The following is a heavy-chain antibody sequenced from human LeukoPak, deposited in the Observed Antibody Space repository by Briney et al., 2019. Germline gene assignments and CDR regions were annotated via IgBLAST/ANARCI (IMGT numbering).Heavy chain of an antibody. V-gene: IGHV1-69*13. CDR2: IIPIFGTA. Sequence: RASVKVSCKASGGTFSSYAISWVRQAPGQGLEWMGGIIPIFGTANYAQKFQGRVTITADESTSTAYMELSSLRSEDTAVYYCAKAGNPHGYSSGWYGGYWGQGTLVTVSS. CDR1: GGTFSSYA. CDR3: AKAGNPHGYSSGWYGGY. J-gene: IGHJ4*02. D-gene: IGHD6-19*01.